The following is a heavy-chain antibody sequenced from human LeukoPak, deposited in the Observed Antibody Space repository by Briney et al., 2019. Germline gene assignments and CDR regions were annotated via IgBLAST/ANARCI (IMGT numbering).Heavy chain of an antibody. CDR3: AIGYGSGSCDH. V-gene: IGHV4-34*01. J-gene: IGHJ4*02. D-gene: IGHD3-10*01. CDR2: INHSGST. Sequence: SETLSLTCAAYGGSFSGDYWSWIRQPPGKGLEWIGEINHSGSTNYNPSLKSRVTISVDTSKNQFSLKLSSVTAADTAVYYCAIGYGSGSCDHWTQGTLVTVSS. CDR1: GGSFSGDY.